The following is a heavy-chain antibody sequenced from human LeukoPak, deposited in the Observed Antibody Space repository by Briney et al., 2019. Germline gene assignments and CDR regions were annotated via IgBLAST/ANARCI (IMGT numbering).Heavy chain of an antibody. CDR1: GGSISSGGYY. J-gene: IGHJ6*02. V-gene: IGHV4-31*03. Sequence: SETLSLTCTVSGGSISSGGYYWSWIRQHPGKGLEWIVYIYYSGSTYYNPSLKSRVTISVDTSKNQFSLKPSSVTAADAAVYYCARSTYYYGSGSLDYYGMDVWGQGTTVTVSS. CDR3: ARSTYYYGSGSLDYYGMDV. CDR2: IYYSGST. D-gene: IGHD3-10*01.